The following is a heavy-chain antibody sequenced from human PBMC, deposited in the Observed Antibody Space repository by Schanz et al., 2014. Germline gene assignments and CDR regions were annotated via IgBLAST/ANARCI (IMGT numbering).Heavy chain of an antibody. CDR3: ARPSDSSWYMDV. Sequence: QVQLVESGGGLVKPGGSLRLSCAASGFTFSDYYMSWIRQAPGKGLEWVSYISSSSSYTNYADSVKGRFTISRDNAKNSLYLQMNSLRAEDTAVYYCARPSDSSWYMDVWGKGTTVTVSS. CDR1: GFTFSDYY. J-gene: IGHJ6*03. CDR2: ISSSSSYT. V-gene: IGHV3-11*06. D-gene: IGHD2-21*02.